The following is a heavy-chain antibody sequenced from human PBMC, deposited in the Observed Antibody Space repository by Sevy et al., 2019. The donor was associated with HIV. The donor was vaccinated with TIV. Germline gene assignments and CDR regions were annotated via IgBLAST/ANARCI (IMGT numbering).Heavy chain of an antibody. CDR3: ARLFTYYDILTGYGYFDY. Sequence: SETLSLTCTVSGGSISSSSYYWGWIRQPPGKGLEWIGSIYYSGSTYYNPSLKSRVTISVDTSKNQFSLMLSSVTAADTAVYYCARLFTYYDILTGYGYFDYWGQGTLVTVSS. V-gene: IGHV4-39*01. CDR1: GGSISSSSYY. D-gene: IGHD3-9*01. CDR2: IYYSGST. J-gene: IGHJ4*02.